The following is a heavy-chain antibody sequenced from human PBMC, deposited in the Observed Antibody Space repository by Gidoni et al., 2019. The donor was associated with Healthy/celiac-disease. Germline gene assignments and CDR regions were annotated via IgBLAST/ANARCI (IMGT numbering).Heavy chain of an antibody. CDR3: ARDSPLTIFGVVTNKDYGMDV. D-gene: IGHD3-3*01. CDR1: GGSISSINW. V-gene: IGHV4-4*02. J-gene: IGHJ6*02. Sequence: QVQLQESGPGLVKPSGTLSLTCAVSGGSISSINWWSWVRQPPGKGLEWIGEIYHSGSTNYNPSLKSRVTISVDKSKNQFSLKLSSVTAADTAVYYCARDSPLTIFGVVTNKDYGMDVWGQGTTVTVSS. CDR2: IYHSGST.